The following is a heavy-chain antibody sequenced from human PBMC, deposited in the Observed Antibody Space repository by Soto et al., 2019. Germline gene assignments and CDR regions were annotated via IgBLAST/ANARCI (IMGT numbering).Heavy chain of an antibody. CDR1: GFTFSNYA. D-gene: IGHD3-3*01. V-gene: IGHV3-23*01. J-gene: IGHJ4*02. CDR2: IGGIGQYT. Sequence: PGGSLRLSCAASGFTFSNYAMNWVRQAPGKGLEWVSIIGGIGQYTFYADSVKGRFTFSRDNSKNTMYLEMNSLTVADTAVYYCAKKVTIYAVDPADYWGQGTQVTVSS. CDR3: AKKVTIYAVDPADY.